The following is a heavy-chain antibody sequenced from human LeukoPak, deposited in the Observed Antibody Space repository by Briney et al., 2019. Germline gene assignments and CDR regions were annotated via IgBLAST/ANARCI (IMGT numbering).Heavy chain of an antibody. D-gene: IGHD2-2*01. CDR1: GFTFSNYW. V-gene: IGHV3-23*01. Sequence: GGSLRLSCAASGFTFSNYWINWVRQGPGKGLEWVSAIGGSIGSTFYTDSVKGRFTISRDNSKNTLSLQMNSLRVEDTAVYYCVKDFVVVPGLVNYFDYWGQGTLVTVSS. J-gene: IGHJ4*02. CDR2: IGGSIGST. CDR3: VKDFVVVPGLVNYFDY.